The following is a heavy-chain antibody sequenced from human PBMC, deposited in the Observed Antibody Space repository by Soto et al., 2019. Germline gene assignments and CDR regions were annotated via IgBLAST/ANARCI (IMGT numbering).Heavy chain of an antibody. CDR3: ARFRVEYCSSTSCSNWFDP. D-gene: IGHD2-2*01. Sequence: LSLTFTVSGGSISSGDYYWSWIRQPPGKGLEWIGYIYYSGSTYYNPSLKSRVTISVDTSKNQFSLKLSSVTAADTAVYYCARFRVEYCSSTSCSNWFDPWGQGTLVTVSS. V-gene: IGHV4-30-4*01. CDR2: IYYSGST. CDR1: GGSISSGDYY. J-gene: IGHJ5*02.